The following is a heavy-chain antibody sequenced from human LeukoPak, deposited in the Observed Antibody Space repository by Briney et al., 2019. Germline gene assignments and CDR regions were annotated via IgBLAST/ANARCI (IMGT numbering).Heavy chain of an antibody. Sequence: GGSLRLSCAASGFTFSSYSMNWVRQAPGKGLEWVSSISSSSSYIYYADSVKGRFTISRDNAKNSLHLQMNSLRAEDTAVYYCAELGITMIGGVWGKGTTVTISS. CDR3: AELGITMIGGV. J-gene: IGHJ6*04. D-gene: IGHD3-10*02. CDR2: ISSSSSYI. V-gene: IGHV3-21*01. CDR1: GFTFSSYS.